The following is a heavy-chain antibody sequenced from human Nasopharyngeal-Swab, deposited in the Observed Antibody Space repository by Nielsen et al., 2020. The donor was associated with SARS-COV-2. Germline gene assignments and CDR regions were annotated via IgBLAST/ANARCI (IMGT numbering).Heavy chain of an antibody. J-gene: IGHJ4*02. CDR1: GFTFSDYY. Sequence: GESLKISCAASGFTFSDYYMRWIRQAPGKGLEWVSYISSSGSTIYYADSVKGRFTISRDNAKNSLYLHMNSLRAEDTAVYYCARGNSYGFYYFDYWGQGTLVTVSS. CDR2: ISSSGSTI. D-gene: IGHD5-18*01. V-gene: IGHV3-11*04. CDR3: ARGNSYGFYYFDY.